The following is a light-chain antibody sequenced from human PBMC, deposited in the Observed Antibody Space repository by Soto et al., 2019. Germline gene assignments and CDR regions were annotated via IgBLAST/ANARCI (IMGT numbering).Light chain of an antibody. J-gene: IGLJ3*02. Sequence: QSVLTQPPSASGSPGQSVTISCAGTSSDVGGYNYVSWYQKHPGKAPKLLIYEVFQRPSGVPDRFSGSKSGDTASLTVSGLQAEYEADYFCSSYSGSDNFVVFGGGTKLTVL. CDR3: SSYSGSDNFVV. CDR2: EVF. CDR1: SSDVGGYNY. V-gene: IGLV2-8*01.